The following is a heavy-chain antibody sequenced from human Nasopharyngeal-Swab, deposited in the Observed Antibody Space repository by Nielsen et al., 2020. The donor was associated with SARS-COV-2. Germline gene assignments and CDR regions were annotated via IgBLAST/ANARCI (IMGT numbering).Heavy chain of an antibody. CDR2: IYYSGST. CDR1: GGSISSYY. V-gene: IGHV4-59*08. J-gene: IGHJ4*02. Sequence: ETLSLTCTVSGGSISSYYWSWIRQPPGKGLEWIGYIYYSGSTNYNPSLKSRVTISVDTSKNQFSLKLSSVTAADTAVYYCARQHSGWYGDYYFDYWGQGTLVTVSS. CDR3: ARQHSGWYGDYYFDY. D-gene: IGHD6-19*01.